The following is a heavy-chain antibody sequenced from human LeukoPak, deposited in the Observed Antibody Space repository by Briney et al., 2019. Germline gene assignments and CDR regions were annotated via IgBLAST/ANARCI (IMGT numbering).Heavy chain of an antibody. CDR2: IYYSGST. Sequence: PSEILSLTCTVSGGSISGYYWSWIRQPPGKGLEWIGYIYYSGSTSYNPSLKSRVTISVDTSKNQFSLKLSSVTAADTAVYYCARADGYNQELDYWGQGTLVTVSS. CDR3: ARADGYNQELDY. CDR1: GGSISGYY. D-gene: IGHD5-24*01. J-gene: IGHJ4*02. V-gene: IGHV4-59*01.